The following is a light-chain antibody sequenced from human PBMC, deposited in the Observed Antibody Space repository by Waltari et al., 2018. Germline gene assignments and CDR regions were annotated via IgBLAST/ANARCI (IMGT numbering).Light chain of an antibody. CDR1: QSISTW. V-gene: IGKV1-5*03. CDR2: KAS. CDR3: QQFHNSWT. J-gene: IGKJ1*01. Sequence: DIQMTQSPSTLSASVGDRVTITCRASQSISTWLAWYQQKPGKAPKLLVYKASLLESGVPLRFSGSGSGIEVTLTISGLQPDYSATYYCQQFHNSWTFGQGTKVEIK.